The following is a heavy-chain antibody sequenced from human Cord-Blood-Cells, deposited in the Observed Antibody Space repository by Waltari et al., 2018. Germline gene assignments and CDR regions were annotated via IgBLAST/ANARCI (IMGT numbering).Heavy chain of an antibody. Sequence: QVQLQESGPGLVKPSETLSLTCTVSGGSISSYYWSWIRQPPGKGLEWIVYIYYSGSTNYNPSLKSRVTISVDTSKNQFSPKLSSVTAADTAVYYCARLAAGYSGYDFDYWGQGTLVTVSS. J-gene: IGHJ4*02. CDR1: GGSISSYY. V-gene: IGHV4-59*01. CDR2: IYYSGST. CDR3: ARLAAGYSGYDFDY. D-gene: IGHD5-12*01.